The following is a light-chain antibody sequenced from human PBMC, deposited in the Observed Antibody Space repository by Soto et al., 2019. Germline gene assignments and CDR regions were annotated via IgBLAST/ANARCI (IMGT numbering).Light chain of an antibody. J-gene: IGLJ2*01. Sequence: SYELTQPLSVSVALGQTAKITCGGNNIGSKYVHWYQQKPGQAPVLVIYRDSNRPSGIPERFSGSISGNTATLTISRAQAGDEADYYCQVCDSSTAEAVFGGGTQLTVL. CDR2: RDS. CDR3: QVCDSSTAEAV. CDR1: NIGSKY. V-gene: IGLV3-9*01.